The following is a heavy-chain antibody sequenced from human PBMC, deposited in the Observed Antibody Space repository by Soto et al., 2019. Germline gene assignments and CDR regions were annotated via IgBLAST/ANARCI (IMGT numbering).Heavy chain of an antibody. J-gene: IGHJ4*02. CDR3: ARDHFAYYYDSSGKVYFDD. Sequence: AASLSLSCAPSGFTFSSHSMNWVRQAPGKGLEWVSYISSISSTIYYADSVKGRFTISRDNAKNSLYLQMNSLRDEDTAVYYCARDHFAYYYDSSGKVYFDDWGQGTPVTVAS. D-gene: IGHD3-22*01. V-gene: IGHV3-48*02. CDR2: ISSISSTI. CDR1: GFTFSSHS.